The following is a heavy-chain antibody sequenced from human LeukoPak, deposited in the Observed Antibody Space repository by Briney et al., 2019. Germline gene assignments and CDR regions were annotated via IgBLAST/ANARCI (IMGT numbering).Heavy chain of an antibody. CDR1: GGSFSGYY. D-gene: IGHD4-23*01. V-gene: IGHV4-34*01. CDR3: ARVRTVVTLYFDL. Sequence: SETLSLTCAVYGGSFSGYYWSWIRQPPGKGLEWIGEINHSGSTNYNPSLKSRVTISVDTSKNQFSLKLSSVTAADTAVYYCARVRTVVTLYFDLWGRGTLVTVSS. J-gene: IGHJ2*01. CDR2: INHSGST.